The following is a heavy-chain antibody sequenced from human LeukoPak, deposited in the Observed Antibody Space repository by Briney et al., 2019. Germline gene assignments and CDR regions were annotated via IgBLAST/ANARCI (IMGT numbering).Heavy chain of an antibody. CDR2: IIPIFGTA. CDR3: ARGVEYSSGWYFPFEY. Sequence: GASVKVSCKASGGNYSSYGISWVRQAPGQGLEWMGGIIPIFGTANYAQKFQGRITITADESTSTVYMELSSLRFEDTAVYYCARGVEYSSGWYFPFEYWGQGTLVTVSS. J-gene: IGHJ4*02. CDR1: GGNYSSYG. D-gene: IGHD6-19*01. V-gene: IGHV1-69*13.